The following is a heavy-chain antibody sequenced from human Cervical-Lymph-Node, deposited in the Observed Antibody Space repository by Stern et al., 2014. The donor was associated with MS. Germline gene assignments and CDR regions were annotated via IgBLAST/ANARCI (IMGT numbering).Heavy chain of an antibody. CDR1: GFTFTNYY. CDR2: ISPKNGDT. Sequence: MQLVESGAEVKKPGASVQVSCKPSGFTFTNYYIHWLRQAPGQRPERMGRISPKNGDTNYAPKFQGRGTMTRDTSVSLVSLEVTRLRFDDTAIYYCAENMDVWGQGTTVTVSS. V-gene: IGHV1-2*02. CDR3: AENMDV. J-gene: IGHJ6*02.